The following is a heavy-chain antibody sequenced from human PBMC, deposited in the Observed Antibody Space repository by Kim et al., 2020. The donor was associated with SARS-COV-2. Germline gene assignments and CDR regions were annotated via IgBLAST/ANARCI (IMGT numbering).Heavy chain of an antibody. V-gene: IGHV3-30*09. D-gene: IGHD1-26*01. J-gene: IGHJ4*02. Sequence: KGRFAISRDNSKNALYLQMNGLRAEDTAVYYCARDRSFSYIVGATEGLDYWGQGALVTVSS. CDR3: ARDRSFSYIVGATEGLDY.